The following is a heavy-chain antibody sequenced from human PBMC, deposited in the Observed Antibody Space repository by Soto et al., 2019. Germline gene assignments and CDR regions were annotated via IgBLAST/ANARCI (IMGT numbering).Heavy chain of an antibody. D-gene: IGHD6-19*01. CDR2: VYCGLAG. V-gene: IGHV4-38-2*02. CDR1: GYSISTGYY. CDR3: ATDYPYALDVAGYFDF. J-gene: IGHJ4*02. Sequence: SETLFLTCTVSGYSISTGYYWAWVRQSTGKGLEWIVVVYCGLAGYYSPTLMILFNISVDTSKSQFSLHLKFVTAAAASVYYCATDYPYALDVAGYFDFWGQGTPVTVSS.